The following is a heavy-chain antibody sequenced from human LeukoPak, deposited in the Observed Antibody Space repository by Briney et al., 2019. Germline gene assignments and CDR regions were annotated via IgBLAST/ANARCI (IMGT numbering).Heavy chain of an antibody. CDR2: ISWNSGRI. V-gene: IGHV3-9*03. Sequence: GRSLRLSCAASGFTFDDYAMPWVRQAPGQGLEWVSGISWNSGRIGYADSVKGRFTISRDNAKNSLYLQMNSQRAEDMALYYCAKDISPDLWSGSNFDYWGQGTLVTVSS. CDR3: AKDISPDLWSGSNFDY. D-gene: IGHD3-3*01. J-gene: IGHJ4*02. CDR1: GFTFDDYA.